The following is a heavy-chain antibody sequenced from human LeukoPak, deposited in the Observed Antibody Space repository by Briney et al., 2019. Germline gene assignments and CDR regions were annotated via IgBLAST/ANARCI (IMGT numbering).Heavy chain of an antibody. D-gene: IGHD1-1*01. V-gene: IGHV3-30*18. CDR3: AKVSIQTYFDY. CDR2: ISYDGSNK. J-gene: IGHJ4*02. Sequence: GGSLRLSCAASGFTFSSYGMHWVRQAPGKGLEWVAVISYDGSNKYYADSVKGQFTISRDNSKNTLYLQMNSLRAEDTAVYYCAKVSIQTYFDYWGQGTLVTVSS. CDR1: GFTFSSYG.